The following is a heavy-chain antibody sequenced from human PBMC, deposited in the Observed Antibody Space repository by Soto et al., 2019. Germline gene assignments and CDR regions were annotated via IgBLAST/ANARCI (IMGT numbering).Heavy chain of an antibody. Sequence: QVQLVESGGGVVQPGRSLRLSCAASGFTFSTYGMHWVRQAPGKGLEWVAVIWYDGSNKDYADSVKGRFTISKDNSKNTLYLQMNSLRAEDTAVYYCARALGGRYAPYASWGQGTLVTVSS. CDR1: GFTFSTYG. CDR2: IWYDGSNK. CDR3: ARALGGRYAPYAS. J-gene: IGHJ4*02. D-gene: IGHD1-26*01. V-gene: IGHV3-33*01.